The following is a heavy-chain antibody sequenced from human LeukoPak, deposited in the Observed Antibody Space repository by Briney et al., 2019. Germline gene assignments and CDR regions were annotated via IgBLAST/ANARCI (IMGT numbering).Heavy chain of an antibody. D-gene: IGHD2-15*01. CDR1: GFTFSIYW. J-gene: IGHJ4*02. CDR2: IHSDGSSP. V-gene: IGHV3-74*01. Sequence: QAGGSLRLSCAASGFTFSIYWMHWVRHAPGKGLEWVSHIHSDGSSPSYADSVKGRFTISRDNAKNMLYLQMNSLRAEDTAVYFCARDRGYSADQWGQGTLVTVSS. CDR3: ARDRGYSADQ.